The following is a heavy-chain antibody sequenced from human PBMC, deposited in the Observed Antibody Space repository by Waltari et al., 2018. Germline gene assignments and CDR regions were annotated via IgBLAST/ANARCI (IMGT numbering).Heavy chain of an antibody. CDR2: TSASSGST. J-gene: IGHJ4*02. CDR3: TKMRRNLPRDIIDN. V-gene: IGHV3-23*01. CDR1: GFIFSRFA. Sequence: EVQLLESGGGLVQRGGSLRLSCAVSGFIFSRFAMSWCRHTPGKGLEWVAGTSASSGSTYYADSVQGRFTISRDNSKKRVFLQMNSLRAEDTATYYCTKMRRNLPRDIIDNWGQGTQVIIAS.